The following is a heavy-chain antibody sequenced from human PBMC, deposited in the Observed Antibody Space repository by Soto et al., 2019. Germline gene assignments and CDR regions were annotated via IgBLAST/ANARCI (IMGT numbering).Heavy chain of an antibody. CDR3: ARSVIIYCSGGSCYYRAWFDP. Sequence: ASVKVSFKASGYTFTNYGISWVRQAPGQGLEWMAWISAYNGNTNYGQKFQGRVIMTTDTSTSTAYMELSSLRSDDTAVYYCARSVIIYCSGGSCYYRAWFDPWGQGTLVTVSS. J-gene: IGHJ5*02. CDR2: ISAYNGNT. D-gene: IGHD2-15*01. CDR1: GYTFTNYG. V-gene: IGHV1-18*01.